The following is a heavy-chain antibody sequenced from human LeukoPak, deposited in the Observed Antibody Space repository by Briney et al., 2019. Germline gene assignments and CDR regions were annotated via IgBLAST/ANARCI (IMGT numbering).Heavy chain of an antibody. J-gene: IGHJ6*03. Sequence: PGGSLRLSCAASGFTVSNNYMHWVRQAPGKGLEWVAVISYDGVHKNYADSVKGRFTISRDSSENTLYLQMNSLRAEDTTVYYCAKDGLLLNIYDHYYYYMDVWGKGTTVTVSS. V-gene: IGHV3-30*18. CDR2: ISYDGVHK. CDR1: GFTVSNNY. CDR3: AKDGLLLNIYDHYYYYMDV. D-gene: IGHD3/OR15-3a*01.